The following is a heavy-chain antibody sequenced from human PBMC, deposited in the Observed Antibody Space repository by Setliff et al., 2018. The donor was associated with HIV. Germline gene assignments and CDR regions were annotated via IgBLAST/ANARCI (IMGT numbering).Heavy chain of an antibody. CDR2: IKVGSGET. J-gene: IGHJ6*03. CDR3: ARALRGFHGSGTQFYYYLDV. D-gene: IGHD3-10*01. CDR1: GYTFINHA. V-gene: IGHV1-3*03. Sequence: ASVKVSCKASGYTFINHAMHWVRQAPGQRLEWMGWIKVGSGETQYSQELQGRVTITRDTSVGTAYMELSSLRSEDTAVYYCARALRGFHGSGTQFYYYLDVWGKGTTVTVSS.